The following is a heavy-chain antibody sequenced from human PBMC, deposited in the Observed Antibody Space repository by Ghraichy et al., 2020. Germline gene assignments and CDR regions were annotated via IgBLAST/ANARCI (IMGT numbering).Heavy chain of an antibody. CDR2: ISSTSSNI. V-gene: IGHV3-21*01. J-gene: IGHJ4*02. CDR1: GFTFSSYS. Sequence: GGSLRLSCVASGFTFSSYSMNWVRQAPGKGLEWVSSISSTSSNIHYADSVKGRFSISRDNAKNSLYLQMNRLRGEDTAVYYCARFYYDSSGYYHGFFYYWGQGTLVTVSS. D-gene: IGHD3-22*01. CDR3: ARFYYDSSGYYHGFFYY.